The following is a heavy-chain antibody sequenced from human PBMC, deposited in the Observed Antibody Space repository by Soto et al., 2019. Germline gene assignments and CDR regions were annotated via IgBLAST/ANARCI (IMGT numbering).Heavy chain of an antibody. J-gene: IGHJ4*02. CDR2: IYYSGST. D-gene: IGHD3-22*01. Sequence: QLQLQESGPGLVKPSETLSLTCTVSGGSISSSSYYWGWIRQPPGKGLEWIGSIYYSGSTYYNPSLKSRVTISVDTSKNQFSLKLSSVTAADTAVYYCASPTMIVVHGWNFDYGGQGTLVTVSS. V-gene: IGHV4-39*01. CDR3: ASPTMIVVHGWNFDY. CDR1: GGSISSSSYY.